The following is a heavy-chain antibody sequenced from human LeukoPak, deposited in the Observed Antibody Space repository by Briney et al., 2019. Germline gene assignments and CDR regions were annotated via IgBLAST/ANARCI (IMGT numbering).Heavy chain of an antibody. CDR2: IGTTSGAI. J-gene: IGHJ4*02. D-gene: IGHD2-21*02. Sequence: PGGSLRLSCAASGFTFSHHWMHWVRQAPGKGLEWVSYIGTTSGAIYYADSVKGRFTISRDSAKNSLYLQMNSLRAEDTAVYYCARFRTWGDKAFDYWGQGTLVTVSS. V-gene: IGHV3-48*01. CDR3: ARFRTWGDKAFDY. CDR1: GFTFSHHW.